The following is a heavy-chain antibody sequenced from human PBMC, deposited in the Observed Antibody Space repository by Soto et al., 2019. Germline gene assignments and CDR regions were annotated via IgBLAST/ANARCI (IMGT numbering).Heavy chain of an antibody. D-gene: IGHD5-18*01. J-gene: IGHJ4*02. CDR3: ASKRGYSYGPILY. CDR1: GGTFSSYS. CDR2: IIPIFGTA. V-gene: IGHV1-69*13. Sequence: SVKVSCKASGGTFSSYSISWVRQAPGQGLEWMGGIIPIFGTANYAQKFQGRVTITADESTSTAYMELSSLRSEDTAVYYCASKRGYSYGPILYWGQGTLVTVSS.